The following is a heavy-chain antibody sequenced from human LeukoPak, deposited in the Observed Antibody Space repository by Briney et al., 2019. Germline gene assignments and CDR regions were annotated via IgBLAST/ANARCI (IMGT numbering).Heavy chain of an antibody. J-gene: IGHJ5*02. D-gene: IGHD3-10*01. V-gene: IGHV1-69*05. CDR2: IIPIFGTA. CDR3: ARGEGVNMVRGVIISNWFDP. CDR1: GGTFSSYA. Sequence: ASVKVSCKASGGTFSSYAISWVRQAPGQGLEWMGGIIPIFGTANYAQKFQGRVTITTDESTSTAYMELSSLRSEDTAVYYCARGEGVNMVRGVIISNWFDPWGQGTLVTVSS.